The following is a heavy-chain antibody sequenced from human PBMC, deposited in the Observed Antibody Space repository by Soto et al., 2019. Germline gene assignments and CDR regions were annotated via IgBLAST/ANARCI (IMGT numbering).Heavy chain of an antibody. Sequence: NPSETLSLTCTVSGGSISSYYWSWIRQPPGKGLEWIGYIYYSGSTNYNPSLKSRVTISVDTSKNQFSLKLSSVTAADTAVYYCASGVLAYCGGDCHDAFDIWGQGTMVTV. J-gene: IGHJ3*02. CDR1: GGSISSYY. CDR2: IYYSGST. CDR3: ASGVLAYCGGDCHDAFDI. D-gene: IGHD2-21*02. V-gene: IGHV4-59*01.